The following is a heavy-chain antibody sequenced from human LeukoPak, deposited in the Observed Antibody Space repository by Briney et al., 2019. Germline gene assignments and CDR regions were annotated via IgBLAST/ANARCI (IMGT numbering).Heavy chain of an antibody. CDR2: ISSSSYI. V-gene: IGHV3-21*01. Sequence: GSLRLSCAASGFTFSSYAMSWVRQAPGKGLEWVSCISSSSYIYYADSVKGRFTISRDNAKNSLYLQMNSLRAEDTAVYYCAKMNYGSGSYYDYWGQGTLVTVSS. CDR1: GFTFSSYA. J-gene: IGHJ4*02. CDR3: AKMNYGSGSYYDY. D-gene: IGHD3-10*01.